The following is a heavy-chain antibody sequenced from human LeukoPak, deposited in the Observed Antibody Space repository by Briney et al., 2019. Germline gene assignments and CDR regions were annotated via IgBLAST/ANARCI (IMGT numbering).Heavy chain of an antibody. J-gene: IGHJ4*02. CDR2: VSGSGGST. CDR1: GFTFSSYA. V-gene: IGHV3-23*01. CDR3: AKDHEMASMKKGY. Sequence: AGGSLRLSCAASGFTFSSYAMSWVRQAPGQGLEWVSGVSGSGGSTYYADSVKGRFTISRDNSKNTLYLQMNSLRAEDTAVYYCAKDHEMASMKKGYWGQGTLVTVSS. D-gene: IGHD5-24*01.